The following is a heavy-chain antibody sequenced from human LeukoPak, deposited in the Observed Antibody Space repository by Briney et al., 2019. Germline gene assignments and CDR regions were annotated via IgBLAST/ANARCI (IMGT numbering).Heavy chain of an antibody. CDR2: ISSNGGST. CDR3: ARVRAAQQILWWSLGYMDV. CDR1: GFTFSSYA. V-gene: IGHV3-64*01. D-gene: IGHD2-21*01. J-gene: IGHJ6*03. Sequence: PGGSLRLSCAASGFTFSSYAMHWVRQAPGKGLEYVSAISSNGGSTYYANSVKGRFTISRDNSKNTLYLQMGSLRAEDMAVYYCARVRAAQQILWWSLGYMDVWGKGTTVTVSS.